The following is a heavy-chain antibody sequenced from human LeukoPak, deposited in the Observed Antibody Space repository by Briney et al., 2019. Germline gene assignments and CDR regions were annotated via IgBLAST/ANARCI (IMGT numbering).Heavy chain of an antibody. J-gene: IGHJ4*02. CDR1: GYTFTVYY. Sequence: ASVKVSCKASGYTFTVYYIHWVRQAPGQGLEWMGYINPNSGGTNYAQKFQGRVTMTRDTSVNTAYVELTSLESDDTAVYYCARFSPYSDPSGGAYWGQGTLVTVSS. D-gene: IGHD6-13*01. CDR3: ARFSPYSDPSGGAY. V-gene: IGHV1-2*02. CDR2: INPNSGGT.